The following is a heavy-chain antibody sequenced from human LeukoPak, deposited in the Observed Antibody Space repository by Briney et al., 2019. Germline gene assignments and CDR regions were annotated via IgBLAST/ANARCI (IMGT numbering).Heavy chain of an antibody. CDR1: GGSISSYY. Sequence: SETLSLTCTVSGGSISSYYWSWIRQPPGKGLEWIGYIYYSGSTNYNPSLKSRVTISVDTSKNQFSLKLSSVTAADTAVYYCARDLWYGSVHWGQGTLVTVSS. CDR2: IYYSGST. D-gene: IGHD3-10*01. J-gene: IGHJ4*02. CDR3: ARDLWYGSVH. V-gene: IGHV4-59*12.